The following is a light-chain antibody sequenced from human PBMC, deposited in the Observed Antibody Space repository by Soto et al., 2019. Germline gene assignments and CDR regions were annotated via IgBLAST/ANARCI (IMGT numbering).Light chain of an antibody. CDR3: CSYAGSSYV. J-gene: IGLJ1*01. CDR1: SSDVGGYNY. CDR2: DVS. Sequence: QSALTQPRSVSGSPGQSVTISCTGTSSDVGGYNYVSWYQQHPGKAPKLMIYDVSKRPSGVPDRFSVSKSGNTASLTISGLQAEDEADYYCCSYAGSSYVFGTGTKLTVL. V-gene: IGLV2-11*01.